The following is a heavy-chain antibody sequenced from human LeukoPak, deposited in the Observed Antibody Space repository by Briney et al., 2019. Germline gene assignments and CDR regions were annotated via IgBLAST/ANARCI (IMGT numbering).Heavy chain of an antibody. J-gene: IGHJ4*02. Sequence: PSETLSLTCAVYGGSFSGYYWSWIRQPPGKGLEWIGYIYHSGSTYYNPSLKSRVTISVDRSKNQFSLKLSSVTAADTAVYYCARRRNTSPYDFDYWGQGTLVTVSS. V-gene: IGHV4-34*01. D-gene: IGHD2-2*01. CDR1: GGSFSGYY. CDR3: ARRRNTSPYDFDY. CDR2: IYHSGST.